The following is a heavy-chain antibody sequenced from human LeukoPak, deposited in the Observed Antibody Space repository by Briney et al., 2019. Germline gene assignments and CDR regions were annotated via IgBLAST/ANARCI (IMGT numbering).Heavy chain of an antibody. Sequence: SETLSLTCTVSGGSISSYYWSWIRQPPGKGLEWIGYIYYSGSTNYNPSLKSRVTISVDTSKNQFSLKLSSVTAADTAVYYCARQEDIVVVPAAPTRWFDPWGQGTLVTVSS. CDR1: GGSISSYY. V-gene: IGHV4-59*08. D-gene: IGHD2-2*01. CDR3: ARQEDIVVVPAAPTRWFDP. J-gene: IGHJ5*02. CDR2: IYYSGST.